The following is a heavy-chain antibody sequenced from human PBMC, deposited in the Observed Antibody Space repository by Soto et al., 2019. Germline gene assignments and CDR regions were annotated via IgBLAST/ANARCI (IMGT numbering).Heavy chain of an antibody. CDR1: GGSFSGYY. CDR3: ASGRQLVPDY. J-gene: IGHJ4*02. D-gene: IGHD6-6*01. V-gene: IGHV4-34*01. CDR2: INHSGST. Sequence: SLTCAVYGGSFSGYYWSWIRQPPGKGLEWIGEINHSGSTNYNPSLKSRVTISVDTSKNQFSLKLSSVTAADTAVYYCASGRQLVPDYWGQGTLVTVSS.